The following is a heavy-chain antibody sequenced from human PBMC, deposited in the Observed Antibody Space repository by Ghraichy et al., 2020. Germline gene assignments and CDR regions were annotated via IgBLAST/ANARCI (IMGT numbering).Heavy chain of an antibody. Sequence: GGSLRLSCAASGFTFDDYVMHWVRQAPGKGLEWVSGISWNSDNIGYADSVKGRFTISRDNAKNSLYLQMNSLRAEDTALYYCAKDIGAAGIYYGMDVWGQGTTVTVSS. CDR3: AKDIGAAGIYYGMDV. CDR1: GFTFDDYV. D-gene: IGHD6-13*01. J-gene: IGHJ6*02. CDR2: ISWNSDNI. V-gene: IGHV3-9*01.